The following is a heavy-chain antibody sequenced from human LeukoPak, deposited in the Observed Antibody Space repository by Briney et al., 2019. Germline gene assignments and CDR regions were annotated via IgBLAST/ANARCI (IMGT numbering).Heavy chain of an antibody. CDR1: GGSISGYY. J-gene: IGHJ4*02. D-gene: IGHD3-22*01. CDR3: ARVSYYYESNDYYSNYYFDY. V-gene: IGHV4-4*07. Sequence: SETLSLTCTVSGGSISGYYWSWIRQPAGKGLEWIGRIYTSGSTKYSPSLKSRVTRSVDTSKNQFSLKLTSVTAADTAVYYCARVSYYYESNDYYSNYYFDYWGQGTLVPVS. CDR2: IYTSGST.